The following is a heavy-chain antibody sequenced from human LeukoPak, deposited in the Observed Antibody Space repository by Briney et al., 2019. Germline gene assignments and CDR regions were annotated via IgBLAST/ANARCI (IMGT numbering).Heavy chain of an antibody. Sequence: GRSLRLSCAASGFTFSSYAMHWVRQAPGKGLEWVSAITDSGGSTYYADSVKGRFTISRDNSKNTLYLQMNSLRAEDTAVYYCAKGTTFQGVMDYWGQGTLVTVSS. CDR1: GFTFSSYA. CDR2: ITDSGGST. V-gene: IGHV3-23*01. CDR3: AKGTTFQGVMDY. D-gene: IGHD4-11*01. J-gene: IGHJ4*02.